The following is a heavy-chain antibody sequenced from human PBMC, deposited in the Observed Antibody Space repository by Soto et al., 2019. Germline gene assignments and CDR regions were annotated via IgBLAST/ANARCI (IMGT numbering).Heavy chain of an antibody. D-gene: IGHD3-3*01. CDR2: VSVSGNA. CDR3: ARALGGVSASGMDV. J-gene: IGHJ6*02. Sequence: HLQESGPRLVAPSQTLSLRCSVSGDSIGTGAFYWTWIRQFPGKGLEWIGYVSVSGNAYYNPSLKSRVAMSIETSENQLSLRLLSVTAADAAVYFCARALGGVSASGMDVWGQGTTDTISS. CDR1: GDSIGTGAFY. V-gene: IGHV4-31*02.